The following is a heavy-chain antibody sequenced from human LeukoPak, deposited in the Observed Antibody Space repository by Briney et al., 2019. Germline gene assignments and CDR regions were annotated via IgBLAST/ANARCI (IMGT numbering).Heavy chain of an antibody. CDR1: GYTLTSYW. J-gene: IGHJ6*03. D-gene: IGHD2-21*02. V-gene: IGHV5-51*01. Sequence: GESLKISCKGSGYTLTSYWIGWVRQMPGKGLEWMGIIYPGDSDTRYSPSFQGQVTISADKSISTAYLQWSSLKASDTAMYYCARHIVVVTAIGGDHCYMDVWGKGTTVTVSS. CDR2: IYPGDSDT. CDR3: ARHIVVVTAIGGDHCYMDV.